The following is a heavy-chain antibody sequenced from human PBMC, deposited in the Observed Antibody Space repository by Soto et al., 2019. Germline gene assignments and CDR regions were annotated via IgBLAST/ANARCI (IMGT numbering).Heavy chain of an antibody. CDR3: ARDPRGYCSSTSCSPDQEGRFGYAFDI. D-gene: IGHD2-2*01. Sequence: QVQLQESGPGLVKPSQTRSLTCTVSGGSISSGGYYWSWIRQHPGKGLEWIGHIYYSGSTYYNPFLKSRVTISVDTSTNQFSLKLSSVTAADTAVHYCARDPRGYCSSTSCSPDQEGRFGYAFDIWGHGTMVTVSS. CDR1: GGSISSGGYY. J-gene: IGHJ3*02. V-gene: IGHV4-31*03. CDR2: IYYSGST.